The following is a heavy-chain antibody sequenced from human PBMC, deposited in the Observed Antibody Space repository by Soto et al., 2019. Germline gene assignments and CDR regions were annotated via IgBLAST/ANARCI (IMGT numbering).Heavy chain of an antibody. V-gene: IGHV3-30*18. CDR2: ISYDGSNK. Sequence: GGSLRLSCAASGFTFSSYGMHWVRQAPGKGLEWVAVISYDGSNKYYADSVKGRFTISRDNSKNTLYLQMNSLRAEDTAVYYCAKDHTPSWYGSGGSYYGMDVWGQGTTVTVSS. CDR1: GFTFSSYG. CDR3: AKDHTPSWYGSGGSYYGMDV. D-gene: IGHD6-13*01. J-gene: IGHJ6*02.